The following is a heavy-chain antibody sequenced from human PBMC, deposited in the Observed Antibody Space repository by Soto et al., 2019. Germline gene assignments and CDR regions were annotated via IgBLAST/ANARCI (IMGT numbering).Heavy chain of an antibody. Sequence: PGGSLRLSCAASGFTFDDYAMHWVRQAPGKGLEWVSGISWNSGSIGYADSVKGRFTISRDSAKNSLYLQMNSLRAEDTALYYCAREVARRAFDIWGQGTMVNVSS. J-gene: IGHJ3*02. CDR2: ISWNSGSI. CDR1: GFTFDDYA. CDR3: AREVARRAFDI. D-gene: IGHD5-12*01. V-gene: IGHV3-9*01.